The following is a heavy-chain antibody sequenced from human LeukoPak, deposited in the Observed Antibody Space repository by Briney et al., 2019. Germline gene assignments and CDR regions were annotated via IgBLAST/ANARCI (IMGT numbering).Heavy chain of an antibody. CDR1: GGTFSSYA. CDR3: ARDRGSSSPTY. Sequence: ASVKVSCKASGGTFSSYAISWVRQAPGQGLEWMGWINPNSGGTNYAQKFQGRVTVTRDTSISTAYMELSRLRSDDTAVYYCARDRGSSSPTYWGQGTLVTVSS. CDR2: INPNSGGT. D-gene: IGHD6-6*01. V-gene: IGHV1-2*02. J-gene: IGHJ4*02.